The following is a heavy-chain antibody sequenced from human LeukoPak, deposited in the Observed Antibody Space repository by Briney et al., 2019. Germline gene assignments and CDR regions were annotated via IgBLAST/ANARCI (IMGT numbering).Heavy chain of an antibody. CDR2: MNPNSGNT. Sequence: GASVKVSCKASGYTFTSYDINWVRQATGQGLGWMGWMNPNSGNTGYAQKFQGRVTMTRNTSISTAYMELSSLRSEDTAVYYCARLPQIAAAGTFDYWGQGTLVTVSS. V-gene: IGHV1-8*01. D-gene: IGHD6-13*01. CDR1: GYTFTSYD. CDR3: ARLPQIAAAGTFDY. J-gene: IGHJ4*02.